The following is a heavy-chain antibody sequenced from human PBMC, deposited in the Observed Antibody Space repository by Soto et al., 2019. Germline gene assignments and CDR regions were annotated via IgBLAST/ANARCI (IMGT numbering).Heavy chain of an antibody. D-gene: IGHD3-16*01. V-gene: IGHV1-46*03. Sequence: QVQLVQSGAEAKKPGASVKVSCKASGYTFTRYYMHWVRQAPGQGLEWMGMINPSGGSTTYAQNFQGRVTMPRDTSTSTIYMDLSSLRSEDTAVYYCTSTLTPNPAEYFQHWGQGTLVTVSS. CDR1: GYTFTRYY. J-gene: IGHJ1*01. CDR2: INPSGGST. CDR3: TSTLTPNPAEYFQH.